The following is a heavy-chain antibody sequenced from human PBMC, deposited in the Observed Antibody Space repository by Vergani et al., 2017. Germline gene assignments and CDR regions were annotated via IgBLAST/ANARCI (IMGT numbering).Heavy chain of an antibody. CDR3: VRSELIFGVVIRTFDY. J-gene: IGHJ4*02. D-gene: IGHD3-3*02. V-gene: IGHV3-11*01. Sequence: QVQLVESGGGLVKPGGSLRLSCSASGFTFSDYYMNWIRQALGKGLEWVSYISSSGDTMYFADSVKGRFTISRDNAKNSLFLQMNSLRVEDTAVYYCVRSELIFGVVIRTFDYWGQGTVVTVSS. CDR1: GFTFSDYY. CDR2: ISSSGDTM.